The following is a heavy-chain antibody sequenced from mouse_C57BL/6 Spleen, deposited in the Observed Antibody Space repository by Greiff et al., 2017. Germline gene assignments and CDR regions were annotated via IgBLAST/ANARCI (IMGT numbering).Heavy chain of an antibody. CDR1: GFTFSNYW. CDR2: IRLKSDNYAT. Sequence: EVQGVESGGGLVQPGGSMKLSCVASGFTFSNYWMNWVRQSPEKGLEWVAQIRLKSDNYATHYAESVKGRFTISRDDSKSSVYLQMNNLRAEDTGIYYCTGREILGWGQGTTLTVSS. J-gene: IGHJ2*01. V-gene: IGHV6-3*01. CDR3: TGREILG.